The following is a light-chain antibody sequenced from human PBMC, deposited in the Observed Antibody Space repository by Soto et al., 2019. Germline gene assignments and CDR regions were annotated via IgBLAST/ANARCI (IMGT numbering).Light chain of an antibody. J-gene: IGLJ2*01. CDR1: SSDLGGYNY. CDR2: EVS. CDR3: SSYTSSSTPVV. Sequence: QSALTQPASVSGSPGQSITISCTGPSSDLGGYNYVSWYQQHPGKAPKLMIYEVSNRPSGVSNRFSGSKSGITASLTISGLQAEDEADYYCSSYTSSSTPVVFGGGTQLTVL. V-gene: IGLV2-14*01.